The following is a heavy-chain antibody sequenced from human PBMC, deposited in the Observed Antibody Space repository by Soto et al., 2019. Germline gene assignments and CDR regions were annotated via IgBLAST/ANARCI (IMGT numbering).Heavy chain of an antibody. CDR1: GAPISGGDYH. Sequence: QVQLQESGPGLVKPSQTLSLMCTVSGAPISGGDYHWSWIRQPPGKGLEWIGYIFPSGATHYNSSLGSRITMSVETSMSQFCLKLTSLTAADTAVYFCARGSAAKRYYDLWGSGTLVTVSS. CDR3: ARGSAAKRYYDL. D-gene: IGHD5-18*01. CDR2: IFPSGAT. J-gene: IGHJ2*01. V-gene: IGHV4-30-4*01.